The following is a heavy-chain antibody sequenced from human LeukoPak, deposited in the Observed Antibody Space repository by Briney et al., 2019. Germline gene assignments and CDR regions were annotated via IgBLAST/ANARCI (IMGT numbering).Heavy chain of an antibody. V-gene: IGHV3-23*01. J-gene: IGHJ4*02. CDR1: GFTFSSYA. CDR3: AKDGRYSYGPEYDY. D-gene: IGHD5-18*01. Sequence: GGSLRLSCAAPGFTFSSYAMSWVRQAPGKGLEWVSAISGSGGSTYYADSVKGRFTISRDNSKNTPYLQMNSLRAEDTAVYYCAKDGRYSYGPEYDYWGQGTLVTVSS. CDR2: ISGSGGST.